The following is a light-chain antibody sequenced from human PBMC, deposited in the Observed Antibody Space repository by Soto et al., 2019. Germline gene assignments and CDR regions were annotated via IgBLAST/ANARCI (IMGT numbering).Light chain of an antibody. CDR2: QTS. CDR1: QYINTR. CDR3: HQRQSWPRT. V-gene: IGKV3-11*01. J-gene: IGKJ1*01. Sequence: EILLTQSPATLSSFPGDRVTLSCRASQYINTRLAWYQHRPGQAPRLLIYQTSLRAAGIPARFSASGSGTDFTLTISDVQPEDFEIYYCHQRQSWPRTFGQGTKVDIK.